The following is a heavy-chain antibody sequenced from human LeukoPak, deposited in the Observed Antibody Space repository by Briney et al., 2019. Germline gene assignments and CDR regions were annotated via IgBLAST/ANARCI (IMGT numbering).Heavy chain of an antibody. CDR1: GGSISSGGYY. CDR3: ASLNNDYLFDFEN. Sequence: SQTLSLTCTVSGGSISSGGYYWSWIRQPPGKGLEWIGYIYHSGSTYYNPSLKSRVTISVDRSKNQFSLKLSSVTAADTAVYYCASLNNDYLFDFENWGQGTLVTVSS. CDR2: IYHSGST. J-gene: IGHJ4*02. V-gene: IGHV4-30-2*01. D-gene: IGHD4-11*01.